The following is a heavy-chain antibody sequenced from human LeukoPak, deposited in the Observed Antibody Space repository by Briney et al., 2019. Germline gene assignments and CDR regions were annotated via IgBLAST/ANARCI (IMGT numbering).Heavy chain of an antibody. CDR3: AKNGAAAVFWFDP. D-gene: IGHD6-13*01. CDR2: ISYGGSNK. Sequence: GRSLRLSCAASGFTFSSYGMRWVRQAPGKGLEWVAVISYGGSNKYYADSVKGRFTISRDNSKSTLYLQMNSLRAEETAVYYCAKNGAAAVFWFDPWGQGTLVTVSS. CDR1: GFTFSSYG. V-gene: IGHV3-30*18. J-gene: IGHJ5*02.